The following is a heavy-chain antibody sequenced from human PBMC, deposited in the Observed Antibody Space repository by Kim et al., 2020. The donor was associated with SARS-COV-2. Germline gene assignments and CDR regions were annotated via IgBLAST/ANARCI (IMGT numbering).Heavy chain of an antibody. CDR1: GFDFSFYS. CDR3: ARSYGDFDWFDP. J-gene: IGHJ5*02. CDR2: ISRDGTI. Sequence: GGSLRLSCAGSGFDFSFYSMNWVRQAPGKGLEWISYISRDGTIYYADSVKGRFTISRDNGKNLVYLHMNSLRDEDTALYYCARSYGDFDWFDPWGQGTLVTVSS. D-gene: IGHD4-17*01. V-gene: IGHV3-48*02.